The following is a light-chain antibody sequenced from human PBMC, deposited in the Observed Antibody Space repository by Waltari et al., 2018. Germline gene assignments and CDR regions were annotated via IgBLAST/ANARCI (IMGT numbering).Light chain of an antibody. CDR3: QQSYSTPWT. CDR2: AAC. J-gene: IGKJ1*01. V-gene: IGKV1-39*01. Sequence: DIQMTQSPSSLSASVGDRVTITCRASQSISSYLNWYQQKPGKAPKLLIYAACSLQSGVPSRFSGSGSGTDFTLTISSLQPEDFATYYCQQSYSTPWTFGQGTKVEIK. CDR1: QSISSY.